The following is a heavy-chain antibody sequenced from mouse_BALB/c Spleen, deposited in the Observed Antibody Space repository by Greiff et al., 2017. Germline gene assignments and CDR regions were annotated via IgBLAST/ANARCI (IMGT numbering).Heavy chain of an antibody. CDR1: GFTFSSYA. V-gene: IGHV5-6-5*01. D-gene: IGHD1-1*01. CDR3: ANYYGSVAY. J-gene: IGHJ3*01. Sequence: EVQVVESGGGLVKPGGSLKLSCAASGFTFSSYAMSWVRQTPEKRLEWVASISSGGSTYYPDSVKGRFTISRDNARNILYLQMSSLRSEDTAMYYCANYYGSVAYWGQGTLVTVSA. CDR2: ISSGGST.